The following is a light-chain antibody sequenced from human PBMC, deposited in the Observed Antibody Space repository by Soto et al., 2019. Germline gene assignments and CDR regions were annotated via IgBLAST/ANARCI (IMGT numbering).Light chain of an antibody. CDR2: DVS. J-gene: IGLJ3*02. V-gene: IGLV2-14*01. CDR3: SSYTSGRTPWV. Sequence: QSVLTQPASVSGSPGQSITISCTGTSSDVGGYNYVSWYQQHPGKAPRLMIYDVSNRPSGVSNRFSGSKSGNTASLTISGLQAEDEADYYCSSYTSGRTPWVFGGGTQLTVL. CDR1: SSDVGGYNY.